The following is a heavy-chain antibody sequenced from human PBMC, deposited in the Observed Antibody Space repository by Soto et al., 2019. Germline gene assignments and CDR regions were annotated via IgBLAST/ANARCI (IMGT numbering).Heavy chain of an antibody. CDR1: GGTFGIYA. CDR2: IIPAFGTT. V-gene: IGHV1-69*01. Sequence: QVQLVQSGAAVSKPGSSVKVSCNASGGTFGIYAVGWVRQAPGQGLEWMGGIIPAFGTTKNAQKFQDRVDMTADDSTNTVYMELRGLRFDATAVYYCARVPRQMLSGPTRNGMDVWGQGTTLIVSS. D-gene: IGHD2-2*01. CDR3: ARVPRQMLSGPTRNGMDV. J-gene: IGHJ6*02.